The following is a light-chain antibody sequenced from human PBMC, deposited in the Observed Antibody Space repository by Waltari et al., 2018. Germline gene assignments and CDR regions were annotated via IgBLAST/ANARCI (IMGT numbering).Light chain of an antibody. CDR3: QKYGTRPAT. J-gene: IGKJ1*01. CDR2: DAS. CDR1: QSFSRT. Sequence: SCSASQSFSRTLAWYPQKPVQSPRLLIYDASIRATGIPDRFSGSGSGTDFSLTISRLEPEDFAVYDCQKYGTRPATFGQGAKVEIK. V-gene: IGKV3-20*01.